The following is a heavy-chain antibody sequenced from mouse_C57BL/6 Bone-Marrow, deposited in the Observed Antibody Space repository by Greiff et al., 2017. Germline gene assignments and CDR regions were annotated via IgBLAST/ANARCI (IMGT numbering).Heavy chain of an antibody. CDR1: GYTFTSYD. Sequence: VQLVESGPELVKPGASVKLSCKASGYTFTSYDINWVKQRPGQGLEWIGWIYPRDGSNKYNEKFKGKATLTVDTASSTAYMELHSLTSEDSAVYFCARGVLRYLFDSWGQGTTLTVSA. J-gene: IGHJ2*01. D-gene: IGHD1-1*01. CDR3: ARGVLRYLFDS. V-gene: IGHV1-85*01. CDR2: IYPRDGSN.